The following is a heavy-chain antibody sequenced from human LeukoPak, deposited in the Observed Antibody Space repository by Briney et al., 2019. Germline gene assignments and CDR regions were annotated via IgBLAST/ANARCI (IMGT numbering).Heavy chain of an antibody. CDR3: AKDPIPYSSGLYYFDY. Sequence: GGSLRLSCAASGPTFSSYGMHWVRQAPGKGLEWVAVISYDGSNKYYADSVKGRFTISRDNSKNTLYLQMNSLRAEDTAVYYCAKDPIPYSSGLYYFDYWGQGTLVTVSS. V-gene: IGHV3-30*18. D-gene: IGHD6-19*01. CDR2: ISYDGSNK. CDR1: GPTFSSYG. J-gene: IGHJ4*02.